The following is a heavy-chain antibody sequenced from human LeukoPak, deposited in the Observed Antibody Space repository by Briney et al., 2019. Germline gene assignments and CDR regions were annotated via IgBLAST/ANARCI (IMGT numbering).Heavy chain of an antibody. CDR3: ARHYGGNSAWYFDL. V-gene: IGHV3-66*04. D-gene: IGHD4-23*01. CDR1: GFTFSSYS. CDR2: LYSGGRI. J-gene: IGHJ2*01. Sequence: GGSLRLSCAASGFTFSSYSMNWVRQAPGKGLEWVSVLYSGGRIFYADSVKGRFTISRDNSKNTLYLQMNTLTAEDTAVYYCARHYGGNSAWYFDLWGRGALVTVSS.